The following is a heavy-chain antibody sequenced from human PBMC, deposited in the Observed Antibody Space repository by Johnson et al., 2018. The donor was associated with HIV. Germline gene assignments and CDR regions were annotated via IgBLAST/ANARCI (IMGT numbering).Heavy chain of an antibody. CDR2: IYSGDST. D-gene: IGHD3-22*01. J-gene: IGHJ3*02. V-gene: IGHV3-66*01. Sequence: VLLVESGGGLVQPGGSLRLSCAASGFTVSSNYMSWVRQAPGKGLEWVSLIYSGDSTYYADSVKGRFTISRDNSKNTLYLQMNSLRAEDTAVYYCATSLYYYDSSGFSFDAFDIWGQGTLVTVSS. CDR3: ATSLYYYDSSGFSFDAFDI. CDR1: GFTVSSNY.